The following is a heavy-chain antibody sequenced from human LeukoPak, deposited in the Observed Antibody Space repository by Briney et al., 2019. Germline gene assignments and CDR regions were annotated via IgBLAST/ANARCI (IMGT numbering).Heavy chain of an antibody. J-gene: IGHJ4*02. V-gene: IGHV3-30*04. CDR1: GFTFSSYA. CDR3: ARALPYYYDSSGYYWDFDY. Sequence: GRSLRLSCAASGFTFSSYAMHWVRQAPGKGLEWVAVISYDGSNKYYADSVKGRFTISRDNSKNTLYLQMNGLRAEDTAVYYCARALPYYYDSSGYYWDFDYWGQGTLVTVSS. CDR2: ISYDGSNK. D-gene: IGHD3-22*01.